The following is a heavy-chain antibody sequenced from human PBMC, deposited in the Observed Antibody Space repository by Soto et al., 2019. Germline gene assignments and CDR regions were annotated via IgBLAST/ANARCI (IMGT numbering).Heavy chain of an antibody. CDR3: ARQDGYSYESYYYYGMDV. CDR2: IDPSDSYT. CDR1: GYSFTSYW. J-gene: IGHJ6*02. D-gene: IGHD5-18*01. Sequence: GESLKISCKGSGYSFTSYWISWVRQMPGKGLEWMGRIDPSDSYTNYSPSFQGHVTISADKSISTAYLQWSSLKASDTAMYYCARQDGYSYESYYYYGMDVWGQGTTVTVSS. V-gene: IGHV5-10-1*01.